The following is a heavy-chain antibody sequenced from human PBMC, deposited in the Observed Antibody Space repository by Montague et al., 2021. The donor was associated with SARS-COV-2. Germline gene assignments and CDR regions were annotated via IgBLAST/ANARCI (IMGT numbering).Heavy chain of an antibody. Sequence: TLSLTCTVSGGSISSGDYYWSWIRPHPGKGLEWIGYIYYSGTTYYNPSLKSRVTISVDTSKNQLSLKLSSVTAADTALSDCARDAYYYGSGCYPHSFDNWGQGTLVTVSS. CDR2: IYYSGTT. CDR3: ARDAYYYGSGCYPHSFDN. D-gene: IGHD3-10*01. J-gene: IGHJ4*02. V-gene: IGHV4-31*03. CDR1: GGSISSGDYY.